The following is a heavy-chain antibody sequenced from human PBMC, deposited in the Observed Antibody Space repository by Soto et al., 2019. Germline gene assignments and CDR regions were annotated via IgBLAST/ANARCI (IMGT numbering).Heavy chain of an antibody. CDR1: GFTFSSYA. Sequence: GGSLRLSCAASGFTFSSYAMSWVRQAPGKGLEWVSAISGSGGSTYYADSVKGRFTISRDNSKNTLYLQMNSLRAEDTAVYYCAKDQGYGSGSYAEIDYWGQGTLVTVSS. V-gene: IGHV3-23*01. D-gene: IGHD3-10*01. CDR3: AKDQGYGSGSYAEIDY. J-gene: IGHJ4*02. CDR2: ISGSGGST.